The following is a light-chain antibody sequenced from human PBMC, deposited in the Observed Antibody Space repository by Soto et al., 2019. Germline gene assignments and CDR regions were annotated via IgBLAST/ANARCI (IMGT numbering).Light chain of an antibody. CDR2: GAS. Sequence: EIVLTQSPGTRSLSPGERVTLSCGASQSVGNSHVAWYQQKPGQAPRLLIYGASRRATGIPDRFSGSGSGTDFTLTISRMEPKVFAVYYCQPFGSDVTFGQGTKVDIK. CDR3: QPFGSDVT. V-gene: IGKV3-20*01. J-gene: IGKJ1*01. CDR1: QSVGNSH.